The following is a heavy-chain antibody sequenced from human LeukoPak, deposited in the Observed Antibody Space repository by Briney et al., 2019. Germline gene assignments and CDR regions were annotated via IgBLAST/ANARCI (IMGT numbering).Heavy chain of an antibody. CDR3: ARGSILGDGSGSN. Sequence: GGSLRLSCAASGFSFSTYEMNWVRQAPGKGLEWVSYISGSGITIYYADSVKGRFTISRDNAKNSLYLQLNSLRAEDTAVYYCARGSILGDGSGSNWGQGTLVTVSS. CDR2: ISGSGITI. D-gene: IGHD3-10*01. J-gene: IGHJ4*02. V-gene: IGHV3-48*03. CDR1: GFSFSTYE.